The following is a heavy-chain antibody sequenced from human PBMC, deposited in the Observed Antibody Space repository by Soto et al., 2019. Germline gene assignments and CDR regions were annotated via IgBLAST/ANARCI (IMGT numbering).Heavy chain of an antibody. D-gene: IGHD2-2*02. Sequence: PVGSLRLSCAASGFTFSSYGMHWVRQAPGKGLEWVAVISYDGSNKYYADSVKGRFTISRDNSKNTLYLQMNSLRAEDTAVYYCAKDRESLVVPAAIGWFDPWGQGTLVTAPQ. CDR1: GFTFSSYG. V-gene: IGHV3-30*18. CDR3: AKDRESLVVPAAIGWFDP. J-gene: IGHJ5*02. CDR2: ISYDGSNK.